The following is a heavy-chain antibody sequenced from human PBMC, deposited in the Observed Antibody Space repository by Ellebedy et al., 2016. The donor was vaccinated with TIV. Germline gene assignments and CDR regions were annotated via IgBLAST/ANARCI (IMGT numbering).Heavy chain of an antibody. CDR1: GFSFSSYW. CDR3: ATDGSYGDYLSPAHAFEI. Sequence: GESLKISCAASGFSFSSYWMTWVRQAPGKGLEWVANIRVDGNEKYYVDSVKGRFTISRDNAKNSLYLQMNSLRVEDTALYYCATDGSYGDYLSPAHAFEIWGQGTMVIVSS. J-gene: IGHJ3*02. CDR2: IRVDGNEK. D-gene: IGHD4-17*01. V-gene: IGHV3-7*01.